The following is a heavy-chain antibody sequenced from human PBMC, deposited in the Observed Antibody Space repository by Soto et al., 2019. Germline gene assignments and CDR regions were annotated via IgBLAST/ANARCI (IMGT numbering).Heavy chain of an antibody. CDR3: ARTGVVPAAYYFDY. CDR1: GFTFSSYW. CDR2: IKQDGSEK. D-gene: IGHD2-2*01. Sequence: GGSLRLSCAASGFTFSSYWMSWVRQAPGKGLEWVANIKQDGSEKYYVDSVKGRFTISRDNAKNSLYLQMNSLRAEDTAVYYCARTGVVPAAYYFDYWGQGTLVTVSS. J-gene: IGHJ4*02. V-gene: IGHV3-7*01.